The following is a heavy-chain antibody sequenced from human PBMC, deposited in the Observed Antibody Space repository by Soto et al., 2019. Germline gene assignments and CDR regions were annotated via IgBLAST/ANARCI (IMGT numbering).Heavy chain of an antibody. CDR3: AREGAVPYAIGHYYYGMDV. J-gene: IGHJ6*02. D-gene: IGHD2-2*02. CDR2: ISYDGNNK. V-gene: IGHV3-30-3*01. Sequence: VQLVESGGGVVQPGRSLRLSCAASEFTCSKFDMHWVRQAPGKGLEWVAVISYDGNNKYYADSVKGRFSISRDNSKNTLSLQINSLRAEDTAVYYCAREGAVPYAIGHYYYGMDVWGQGTKVTVSS. CDR1: EFTCSKFD.